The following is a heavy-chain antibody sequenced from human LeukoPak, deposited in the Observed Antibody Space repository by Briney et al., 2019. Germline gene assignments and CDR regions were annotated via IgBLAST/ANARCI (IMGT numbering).Heavy chain of an antibody. V-gene: IGHV3-7*01. CDR2: IKQDGSEK. CDR3: ARGGKIAGYYYFYMDV. CDR1: GCTVRSYW. Sequence: GGSLRRSCAAAGCTVRSYWRSWVRQAPGKGLEWVAHIKQDGSEKYYVDSVKGRFTVSRDNAKRSLYLQVNSLRAEDTAVYYCARGGKIAGYYYFYMDVWGKGTTVIVSS. J-gene: IGHJ6*03. D-gene: IGHD2/OR15-2a*01.